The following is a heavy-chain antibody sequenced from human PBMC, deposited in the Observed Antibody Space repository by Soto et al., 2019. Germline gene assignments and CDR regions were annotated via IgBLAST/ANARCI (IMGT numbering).Heavy chain of an antibody. CDR1: GFTFSNYA. CDR2: ISDDGSNK. J-gene: IGHJ4*02. Sequence: PGGSLRLSCAASGFTFSNYALHWVRQAPGKGLEWVAVISDDGSNKYYADSVKGRFTISRDNSKNTLYLQMNSLRAEDTAVYYCARDRFASSWSYFDYWGQGTPVTVS. V-gene: IGHV3-30-3*01. D-gene: IGHD6-13*01. CDR3: ARDRFASSWSYFDY.